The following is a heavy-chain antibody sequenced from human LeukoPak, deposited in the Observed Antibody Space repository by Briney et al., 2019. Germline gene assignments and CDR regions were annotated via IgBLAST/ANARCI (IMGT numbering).Heavy chain of an antibody. CDR3: ARGLGTLPPGGY. J-gene: IGHJ4*02. CDR2: INHSGST. Sequence: PSETLSLTCAVYGGSFSGYYWSWIRQPPGKGLEWIGEINHSGSTNYNPSLKSRVTISVDTSKNQFSLKLSSVTAADTAVYYCARGLGTLPPGGYWGQGTQVTVSS. V-gene: IGHV4-34*01. CDR1: GGSFSGYY. D-gene: IGHD4-23*01.